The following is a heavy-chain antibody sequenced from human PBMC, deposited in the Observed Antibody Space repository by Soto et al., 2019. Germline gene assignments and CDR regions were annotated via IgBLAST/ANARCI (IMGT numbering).Heavy chain of an antibody. CDR3: AKADYDSREYYFDY. Sequence: QVQLVESGGGVVQPGRSLRLSCAASGFTFSSYGMHWVRQAPGKGLEWVAVISYDGSNKYYADSVKGRFTISRDNSKNTLYLQMNSLRAEDTAVYYCAKADYDSREYYFDYWGQGTLVTVSS. CDR1: GFTFSSYG. D-gene: IGHD3-22*01. V-gene: IGHV3-30*18. J-gene: IGHJ4*02. CDR2: ISYDGSNK.